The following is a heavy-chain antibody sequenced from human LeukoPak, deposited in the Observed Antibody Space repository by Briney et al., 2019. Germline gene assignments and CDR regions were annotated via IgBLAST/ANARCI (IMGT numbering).Heavy chain of an antibody. D-gene: IGHD2-15*01. J-gene: IGHJ6*03. Sequence: ASVKVSCKASGYTFTGYYMHWVRQAPGQGLEWMGWINPNSGGTNYAQKFQGRVTMTRDTSISTAYMELSRLRSDDTAVYYCARGYCSGGSCLLYYYYMDVWGKGTTVTVSS. V-gene: IGHV1-2*02. CDR3: ARGYCSGGSCLLYYYYMDV. CDR1: GYTFTGYY. CDR2: INPNSGGT.